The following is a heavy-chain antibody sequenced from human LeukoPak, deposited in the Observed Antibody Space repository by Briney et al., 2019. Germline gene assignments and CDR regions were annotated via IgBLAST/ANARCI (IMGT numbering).Heavy chain of an antibody. CDR1: GFTFSNHW. CDR3: ARDGGSRTADP. D-gene: IGHD2-2*01. V-gene: IGHV3-7*01. J-gene: IGHJ5*02. CDR2: INRDGSEK. Sequence: GGSLRLSWAASGFTFSNHWMTWVRHPPGRGLEWVANINRDGSEKYYVYSVKGPFTISRDNAKNSLYLQMNSLRAEDTAVYYCARDGGSRTADPWGQGTLVTVSS.